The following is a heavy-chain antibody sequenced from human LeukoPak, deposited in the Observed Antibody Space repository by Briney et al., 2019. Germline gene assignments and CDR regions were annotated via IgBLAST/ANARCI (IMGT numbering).Heavy chain of an antibody. CDR3: ARGSRLYGDYRKSHWFDP. CDR1: GFTFSSYA. D-gene: IGHD4-17*01. J-gene: IGHJ5*02. CDR2: INHSGST. Sequence: PGGSLRLSCAASGFTFSSYAMSWVRQPPGKGLGWIGEINHSGSTNYNPSLKSRVTISVDTSKNQFSLKLSSVTAADTAVYYCARGSRLYGDYRKSHWFDPWGQGTLVTVSS. V-gene: IGHV4-34*01.